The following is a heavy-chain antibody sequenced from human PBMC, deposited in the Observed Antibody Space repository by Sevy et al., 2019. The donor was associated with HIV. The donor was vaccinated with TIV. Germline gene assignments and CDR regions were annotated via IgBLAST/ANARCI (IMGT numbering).Heavy chain of an antibody. CDR3: ARLPGGSGGSCYPNCFDY. CDR1: GFTFSSYA. D-gene: IGHD2-15*01. V-gene: IGHV3-30-3*01. CDR2: ISYDGSNK. J-gene: IGHJ4*02. Sequence: GGSLRLSCAASGFTFSSYAMHWVRQAPGKGLEWVAVISYDGSNKYYADSVKGRFTISRDNSKNTLYLQMNGLRAEDTAVYYCARLPGGSGGSCYPNCFDYWGQGTLVTVSS.